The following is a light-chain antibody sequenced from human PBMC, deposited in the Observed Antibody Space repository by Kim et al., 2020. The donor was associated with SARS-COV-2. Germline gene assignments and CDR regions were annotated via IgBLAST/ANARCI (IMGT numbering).Light chain of an antibody. Sequence: QSVTISCTGTSRGVGGHHYVSWYQQHPGKAPKLLIYEVSERPSGVPDRFSGSKSGNTASLTVSGLQSEDEADYYCSSYAGSNIVVFGGGTKLTVL. CDR1: SRGVGGHHY. CDR3: SSYAGSNIVV. J-gene: IGLJ2*01. CDR2: EVS. V-gene: IGLV2-8*01.